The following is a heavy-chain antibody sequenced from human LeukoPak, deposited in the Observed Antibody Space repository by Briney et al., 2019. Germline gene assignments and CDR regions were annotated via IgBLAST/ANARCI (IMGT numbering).Heavy chain of an antibody. CDR2: FDPEDGET. J-gene: IGHJ5*02. D-gene: IGHD2-2*01. CDR1: GYTLTELS. CDR3: ATGGPCSSTSCRTNWFDP. Sequence: APVKVSCKVSGYTLTELSMHWVRQAPGKGLEWMGGFDPEDGETIYAQKFQGRVTMTEDTSTDTAYMELSSLRSEDTAVYYCATGGPCSSTSCRTNWFDPWGQGTLVTVSS. V-gene: IGHV1-24*01.